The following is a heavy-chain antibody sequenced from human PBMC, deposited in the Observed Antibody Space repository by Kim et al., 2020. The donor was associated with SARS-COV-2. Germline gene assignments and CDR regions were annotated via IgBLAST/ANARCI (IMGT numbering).Heavy chain of an antibody. V-gene: IGHV3-30*07. J-gene: IGHJ1*01. D-gene: IGHD6-13*01. CDR3: ARGFYRSIAAAGNAEYFQH. Sequence: GRFTHSRDNSKNTLYLQMNSLRAEDTAVYYCARGFYRSIAAAGNAEYFQHWGQGTLVTVSS.